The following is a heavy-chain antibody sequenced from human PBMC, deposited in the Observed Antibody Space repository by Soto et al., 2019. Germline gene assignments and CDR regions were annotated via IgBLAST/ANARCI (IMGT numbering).Heavy chain of an antibody. CDR1: GFSLTSSA. CDR3: AAANWNYGGGAFDI. Sequence: SAEVSCEASGFSLTSSAVRWVRQAQGERLEWIGWIVVGSGNTNYAQKFQERVTITRDMSTSTAYMELSSLRSEDTAVYYCAAANWNYGGGAFDIWGQGTMVT. V-gene: IGHV1-58*01. CDR2: IVVGSGNT. J-gene: IGHJ3*02. D-gene: IGHD1-7*01.